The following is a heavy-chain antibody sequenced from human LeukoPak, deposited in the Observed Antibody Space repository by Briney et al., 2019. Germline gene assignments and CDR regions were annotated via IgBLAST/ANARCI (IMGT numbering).Heavy chain of an antibody. V-gene: IGHV4-34*01. CDR1: GGSFSGYY. CDR2: INHSGST. J-gene: IGHJ4*02. D-gene: IGHD1-7*01. Sequence: SETLSLTCAVYGGSFSGYYWSWIRQPPGKGLEWIGEINHSGSTNYNPSLKSRVTISVDTSKNQFSLKLSSVTAADTAVYYCARTPEYNWNYGGVGYWGQGTLVTVSS. CDR3: ARTPEYNWNYGGVGY.